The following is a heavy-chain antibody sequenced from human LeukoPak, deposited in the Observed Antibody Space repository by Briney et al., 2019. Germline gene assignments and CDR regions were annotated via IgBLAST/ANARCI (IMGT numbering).Heavy chain of an antibody. D-gene: IGHD6-13*01. V-gene: IGHV4-59*08. CDR1: GGSISSYY. J-gene: IGHJ5*02. CDR2: IYYSGST. Sequence: PSETLSLTCTVSGGSISSYYWSWIRQPPGKGLEWIGYIYYSGSTNYNPSLKSRVTISVDTSKNQFSLKLSSVTAADMAVYYCARHGDQYSSSWTSDWFDPWGQGTLVTVSS. CDR3: ARHGDQYSSSWTSDWFDP.